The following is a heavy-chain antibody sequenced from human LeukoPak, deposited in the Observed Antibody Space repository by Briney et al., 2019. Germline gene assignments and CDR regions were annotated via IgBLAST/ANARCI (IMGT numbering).Heavy chain of an antibody. J-gene: IGHJ3*02. CDR1: GYTFTSYS. CDR2: INPSGGST. D-gene: IGHD3-22*01. Sequence: GASVKVSCKASGYTFTSYSMHWVRQAPGQGLEWMGIINPSGGSTSYAQKFQGRVTMTTDTSTSTAYMELRSLRPDDTAVYYCARDLGDYYDSSGYYSDAFDIWGQGTMVTVSS. CDR3: ARDLGDYYDSSGYYSDAFDI. V-gene: IGHV1-46*01.